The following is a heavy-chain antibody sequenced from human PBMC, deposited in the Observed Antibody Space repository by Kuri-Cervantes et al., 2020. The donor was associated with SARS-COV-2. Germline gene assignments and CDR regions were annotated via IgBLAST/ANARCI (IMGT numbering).Heavy chain of an antibody. J-gene: IGHJ6*03. V-gene: IGHV1-69*04. CDR2: IIPILGTA. CDR3: ARAALYLRQHYYYMDV. Sequence: SVKVSCKASGGTFSSYAISWVRQAPGQGLEWMRRIIPILGTANYAQKFQGRVTITADKSTSTAYMELSSLRSEDTAVYYCARAALYLRQHYYYMDVWGKGTTVTVSS. D-gene: IGHD2-2*01. CDR1: GGTFSSYA.